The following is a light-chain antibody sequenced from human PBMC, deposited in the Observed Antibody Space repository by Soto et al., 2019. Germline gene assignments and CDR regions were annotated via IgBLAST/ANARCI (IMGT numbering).Light chain of an antibody. V-gene: IGKV3-20*01. Sequence: EIVLTQSPGTLSLSPGERATLSCRASRSLSSSYVVWYQQIPGQAPRLLIYAASRMATGIPDRISGSGSATESTLTISRLEPEDFAVYYWQQQSTFGQGTKLDIK. CDR2: AAS. J-gene: IGKJ2*01. CDR1: RSLSSSY. CDR3: QQQST.